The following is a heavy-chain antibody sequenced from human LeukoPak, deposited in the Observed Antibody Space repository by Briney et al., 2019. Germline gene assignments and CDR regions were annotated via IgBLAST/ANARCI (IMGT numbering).Heavy chain of an antibody. CDR1: GFTFSSYG. J-gene: IGHJ3*02. Sequence: GGSLRLSCAASGFTFSSYGMHWVRQAPGKGLEWVAVISYDGSNKYYADSVKGRFTISRDNSKNTLYLQMNSLRAEDTAVYYCAKDVVPAAIGAFDIWGQGTMVTVSS. D-gene: IGHD2-2*02. V-gene: IGHV3-30*18. CDR3: AKDVVPAAIGAFDI. CDR2: ISYDGSNK.